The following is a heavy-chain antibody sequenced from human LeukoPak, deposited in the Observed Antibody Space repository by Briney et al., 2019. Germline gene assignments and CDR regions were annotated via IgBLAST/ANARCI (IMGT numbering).Heavy chain of an antibody. Sequence: SETLSLTCTVSGGSISTYYWSWIRQPPGKGLEWMGYFYYSGSTNYNPSLKSRVTMSLDTSKNQFSLKLSSVTAADTAEYYCARDLRVGGSSGWYAFDIWGQGTMVIVSS. J-gene: IGHJ3*02. D-gene: IGHD6-19*01. V-gene: IGHV4-59*01. CDR2: FYYSGST. CDR3: ARDLRVGGSSGWYAFDI. CDR1: GGSISTYY.